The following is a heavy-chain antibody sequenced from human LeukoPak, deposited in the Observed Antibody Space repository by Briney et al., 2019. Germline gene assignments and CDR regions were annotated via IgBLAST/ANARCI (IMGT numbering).Heavy chain of an antibody. D-gene: IGHD3-10*01. CDR3: AKDSLVRGVMAQNWNDPNYFDY. Sequence: GGSLRLSCAASGFTFSSYGMSWVRQAPGKGLEWVSAISGSGGSTYYADSVKGRFTISRDNSKNTLYLQMNSLRAEDTAVYYCAKDSLVRGVMAQNWNDPNYFDYWGQGTLVTVSS. V-gene: IGHV3-23*01. J-gene: IGHJ4*02. CDR1: GFTFSSYG. CDR2: ISGSGGST.